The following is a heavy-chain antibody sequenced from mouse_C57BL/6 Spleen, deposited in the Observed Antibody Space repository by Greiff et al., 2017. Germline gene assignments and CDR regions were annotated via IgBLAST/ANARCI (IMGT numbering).Heavy chain of an antibody. CDR1: GYSITSGYY. Sequence: ESGPGLVKPSQSLSLTCSVTGYSITSGYYWNWIRQFPGNKLEWMGYISYDGSNNYNPSLKNRISITRDTSKNQFFLKLNSVTTEDTATYYCAREGNYYGSSSTPRDYWGQGTTLTVSS. CDR3: AREGNYYGSSSTPRDY. V-gene: IGHV3-6*01. J-gene: IGHJ2*01. D-gene: IGHD1-1*01. CDR2: ISYDGSN.